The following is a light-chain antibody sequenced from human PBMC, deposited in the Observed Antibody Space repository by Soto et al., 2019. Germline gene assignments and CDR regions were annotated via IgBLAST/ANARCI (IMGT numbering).Light chain of an antibody. CDR3: SSYSGVNNRHLI. CDR1: RMDIGNYQY. V-gene: IGLV2-14*01. J-gene: IGLJ2*01. Sequence: QSALTQPASVSGSPGQSVTISCSGSRMDIGNYQYVSWYQQHPGEAPKLVIYEVGHRPSGISDRFSGSKSGFTASLTISGLQAEDEAVYYRSSYSGVNNRHLIFGGGTKLTVL. CDR2: EVG.